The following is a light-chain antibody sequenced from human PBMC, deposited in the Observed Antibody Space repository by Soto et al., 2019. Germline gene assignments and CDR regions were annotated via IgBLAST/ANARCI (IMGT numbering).Light chain of an antibody. CDR3: QQRS. CDR2: DAS. J-gene: IGKJ5*01. Sequence: EIVLTQSPATLSLSPGERATLSCRASQSVSSYLAWYQQKPGQAPRLLIYDASNRATGIPARFSGSGSETDFTLTISSLEPEDFAVYYCQQRSFGQGTRLEIK. CDR1: QSVSSY. V-gene: IGKV3-11*01.